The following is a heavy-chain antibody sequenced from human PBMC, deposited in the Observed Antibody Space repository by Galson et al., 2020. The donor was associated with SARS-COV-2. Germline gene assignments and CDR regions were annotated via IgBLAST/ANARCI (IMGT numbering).Heavy chain of an antibody. V-gene: IGHV3-21*01. Sequence: GESLKISCAASGFTFSSYSMNWVRQAPGKGLEWVSSISSSSSYIYYADSVKGRFTISRDNAKNSLYLQMNSLRAEDTAVYYCARVYQIYDMLTGYYQDYYYYGMDVWGQGTTVTVSS. J-gene: IGHJ6*02. CDR2: ISSSSSYI. CDR3: ARVYQIYDMLTGYYQDYYYYGMDV. CDR1: GFTFSSYS. D-gene: IGHD3-9*01.